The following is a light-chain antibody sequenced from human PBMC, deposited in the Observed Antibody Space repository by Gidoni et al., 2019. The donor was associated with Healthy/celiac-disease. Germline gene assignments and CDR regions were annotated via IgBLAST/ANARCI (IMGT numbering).Light chain of an antibody. CDR1: SSDVGSYNL. CDR2: EGS. Sequence: QSALTQPASASRSPGQPITISYTGTSSDVGSYNLVSWYQQHPGKAPKLMIYEGSKRPSGVSNRFSGSKSGNTASLTISGLQAEDEADYYCCSYAGSSSVVFGGGTKLTVL. V-gene: IGLV2-23*01. CDR3: CSYAGSSSVV. J-gene: IGLJ2*01.